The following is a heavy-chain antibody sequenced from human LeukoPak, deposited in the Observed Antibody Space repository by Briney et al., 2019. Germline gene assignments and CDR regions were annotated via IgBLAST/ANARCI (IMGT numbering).Heavy chain of an antibody. CDR3: ASALIAVDGTSFDS. J-gene: IGHJ4*02. CDR1: GYTFTGYY. CDR2: INPNSGGT. D-gene: IGHD6-19*01. Sequence: GASVKVSCKTSGYTFTGYYMHWVRQAPGQGLEWMAWINPNSGGTNSAQKFQGKVTVTRDTSISTAYMELSSLRSDDTAVYYCASALIAVDGTSFDSWGQGTLVTVSS. V-gene: IGHV1-2*02.